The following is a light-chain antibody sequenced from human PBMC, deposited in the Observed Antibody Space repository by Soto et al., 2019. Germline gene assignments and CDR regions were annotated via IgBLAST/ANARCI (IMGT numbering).Light chain of an antibody. CDR1: QDISDV. V-gene: IGKV1-33*01. CDR3: QQFYDLPIT. Sequence: DIQMTQSPSALSASVVDRVTITCQASQDISDVLNWYQQQPGKAPKVLIYDASKLQTGVPSRFSGRGSGKDFTFTISSLQPDDSGTYYCQQFYDLPITCGQGTRLEIK. CDR2: DAS. J-gene: IGKJ5*01.